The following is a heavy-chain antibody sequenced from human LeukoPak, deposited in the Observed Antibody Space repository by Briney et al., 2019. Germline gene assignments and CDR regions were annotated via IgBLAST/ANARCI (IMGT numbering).Heavy chain of an antibody. D-gene: IGHD3-9*01. CDR2: IRGDGSKT. J-gene: IGHJ4*02. CDR3: AKAEGYDILTGLDY. CDR1: GFTFSTHW. V-gene: IGHV3-74*03. Sequence: AGSLRLSCAASGFTFSTHWMYWVRHAPGKELVWVSRIRGDGSKTMYADSVKGRFTISRDNSKNTLYLQMNSLRTEDTAVYYCAKAEGYDILTGLDYWGQGTLVTVSS.